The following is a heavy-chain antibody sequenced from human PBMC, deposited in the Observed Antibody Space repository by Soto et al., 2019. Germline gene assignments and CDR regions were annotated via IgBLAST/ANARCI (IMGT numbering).Heavy chain of an antibody. D-gene: IGHD3-10*01. J-gene: IGHJ4*02. V-gene: IGHV2-5*02. CDR1: GFSLDTSGVG. CDR3: AHKGSGLYPLDY. CDR2: IYWDDYK. Sequence: QITLKESGPTLVKPTQTLTLTCTFSGFSLDTSGVGVGWIRQPPGKALEWVAVIYWDDYKHFSPSLESRLTITKDTSQTLVVLTMTDMDPVDTATYYCAHKGSGLYPLDYWGQGTLVTVSS.